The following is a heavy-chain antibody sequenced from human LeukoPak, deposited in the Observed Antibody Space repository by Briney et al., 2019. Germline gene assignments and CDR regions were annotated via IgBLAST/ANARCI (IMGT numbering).Heavy chain of an antibody. CDR2: ISGSGGRT. J-gene: IGHJ6*03. V-gene: IGHV3-23*01. CDR3: AKATGYYYYMDV. Sequence: GGSLRLSCAASGFTFSSYAMSWVGQAPGKGLEGVSAISGSGGRTYYADSVKGRVTISRDNSKNTLYLQMNSLRAEDTAVYYCAKATGYYYYMDVWGKGTTVTVSS. CDR1: GFTFSSYA.